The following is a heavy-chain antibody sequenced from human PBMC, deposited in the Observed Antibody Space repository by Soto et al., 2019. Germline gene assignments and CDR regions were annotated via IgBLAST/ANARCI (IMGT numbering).Heavy chain of an antibody. Sequence: QVQLQESGPGLVKPSQTLSLICTVSGGSISSGGYYWSWLRHSTWKGLDWIAYIHYSGTTYYNSLLKTRVSMSLETAKIQVSLKLSSVTAADTAIYYCARGNCFSSSCSYLGLWGRGTLVTVSS. CDR3: ARGNCFSSSCSYLGL. V-gene: IGHV4-31*03. D-gene: IGHD2-2*01. CDR2: IHYSGTT. CDR1: GGSISSGGYY. J-gene: IGHJ2*01.